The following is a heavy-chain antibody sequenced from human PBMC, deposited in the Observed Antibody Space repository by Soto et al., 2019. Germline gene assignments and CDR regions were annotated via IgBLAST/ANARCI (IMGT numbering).Heavy chain of an antibody. CDR2: TYYRSRWYS. D-gene: IGHD2-15*01. CDR1: GDTVSSNSFA. J-gene: IGHJ6*02. V-gene: IGHV6-1*01. CDR3: ARSEEDSDYYYYGMDV. Sequence: SQTLSLPCVCSGDTVSSNSFAWNCVRQSPSRGLEWLGRTYYRSRWYSDYAVSVRSRIDINADTSKNQVSLQLNSVTPEDTAVYYCARSEEDSDYYYYGMDVWGQGTTVTVSS.